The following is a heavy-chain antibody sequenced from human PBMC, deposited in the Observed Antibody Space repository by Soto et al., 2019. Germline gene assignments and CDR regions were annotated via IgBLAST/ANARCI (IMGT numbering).Heavy chain of an antibody. CDR1: GDTFSSNS. CDR3: ARGISEYCSGSTCYSYYFDH. J-gene: IGHJ4*02. D-gene: IGHD2-15*01. Sequence: QGHLVQSGTEVKKPGSSVKVSCKASGDTFSSNSINWVRQAPGQGLEWMGRIIPMLGIINYAQKFQGRVTISADKSTTTVYMELISLTSEDTAVYYCARGISEYCSGSTCYSYYFDHWGPGTLVTVSS. CDR2: IIPMLGII. V-gene: IGHV1-69*02.